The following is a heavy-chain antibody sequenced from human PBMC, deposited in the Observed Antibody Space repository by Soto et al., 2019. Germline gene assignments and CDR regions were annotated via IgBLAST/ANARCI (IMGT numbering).Heavy chain of an antibody. D-gene: IGHD1-26*01. J-gene: IGHJ3*02. CDR3: ARVLSGSSFGGPYDAFDI. CDR2: IYYSGST. V-gene: IGHV4-61*01. CDR1: GGSVSSGSYY. Sequence: SETVSLTCTVSGGSVSSGSYYWSWIRQPPGKGLEWIGYIYYSGSTNYKPSLKSRVTISVDTSKNQFSLKLSSVTAADTAVYYCARVLSGSSFGGPYDAFDIWGQGTMVTVSS.